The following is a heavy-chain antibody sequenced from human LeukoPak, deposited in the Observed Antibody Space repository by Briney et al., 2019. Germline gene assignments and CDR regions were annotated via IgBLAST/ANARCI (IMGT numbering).Heavy chain of an antibody. J-gene: IGHJ4*02. CDR1: GFTFDDYA. CDR2: ISWNSGSI. CDR3: AKGHDYGDYVLDY. Sequence: GGSLGLSCAASGFTFDDYAMHWVRQAPGKGLEWVSGISWNSGSIGYADSVKGRFTISRDNAKNSLYLQMNSLRAEDTALYYCAKGHDYGDYVLDYWGQGTLVTVSS. V-gene: IGHV3-9*01. D-gene: IGHD4-17*01.